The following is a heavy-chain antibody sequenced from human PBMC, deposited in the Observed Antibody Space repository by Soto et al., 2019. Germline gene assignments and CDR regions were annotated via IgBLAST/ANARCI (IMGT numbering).Heavy chain of an antibody. D-gene: IGHD3-16*01. CDR2: IRRNAYGGTT. CDR3: TRASSLDFDF. V-gene: IGHV3-49*04. Sequence: GGSLILSCTTSGFTFGDYALSWVRQAPGKGLEWVGFIRRNAYGGTTDYAASVKGRFTISRDDSKSIAYLQMNSLRTEDTAWYYCTRASSLDFDFWGQGTLVTVSS. J-gene: IGHJ4*02. CDR1: GFTFGDYA.